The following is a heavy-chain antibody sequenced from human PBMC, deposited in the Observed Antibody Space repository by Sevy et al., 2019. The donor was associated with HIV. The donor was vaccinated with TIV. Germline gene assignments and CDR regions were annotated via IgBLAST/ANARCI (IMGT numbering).Heavy chain of an antibody. CDR2: IYYIGST. CDR1: GGSISSYY. Sequence: SETLSLTCTVSGGSISSYYWSWIRQPPGKGLEWIGYIYYIGSTNHHPSLKSRVTISVDTSKNQLSIKLSSVTAAEMAVHYCAGGQNGGAKDYYYYYYVMDVWGQGTTVTVSS. D-gene: IGHD3-16*01. CDR3: AGGQNGGAKDYYYYYYVMDV. J-gene: IGHJ6*02. V-gene: IGHV4-59*01.